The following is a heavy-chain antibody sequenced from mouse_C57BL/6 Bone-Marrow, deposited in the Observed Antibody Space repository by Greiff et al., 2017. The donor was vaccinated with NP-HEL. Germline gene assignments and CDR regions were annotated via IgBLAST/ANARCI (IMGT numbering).Heavy chain of an antibody. CDR3: TRDYGSSYDAY. V-gene: IGHV6-6*01. J-gene: IGHJ3*01. CDR1: GFTFSDAW. Sequence: VQLKESGGGLVQPGGSMKLSCAASGFTFSDAWMDWVRQSPEKGLEWVAEIRKKANNHATYYAESVKGRFTIPRDDSTISVYLQMNILRAEDTGIYYCTRDYGSSYDAYWGQGTLVTVSA. D-gene: IGHD1-1*01. CDR2: IRKKANNHAT.